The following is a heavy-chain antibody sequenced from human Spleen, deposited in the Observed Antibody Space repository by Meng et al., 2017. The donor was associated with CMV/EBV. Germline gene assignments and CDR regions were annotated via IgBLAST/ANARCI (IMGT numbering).Heavy chain of an antibody. CDR1: GFSFSNYA. D-gene: IGHD3-3*01. V-gene: IGHV3-21*01. CDR3: ARDKELRFLEWAMGGYFDY. Sequence: GESLKISCAASGFSFSNYAMSWVRQAPGKGLEWVSSISSSSYIYYADSVKGRFTISRDNAKNSLYLQMNSLRAEDTAVYYCARDKELRFLEWAMGGYFDYWGQGTLVTVSS. J-gene: IGHJ4*02. CDR2: ISSSSYI.